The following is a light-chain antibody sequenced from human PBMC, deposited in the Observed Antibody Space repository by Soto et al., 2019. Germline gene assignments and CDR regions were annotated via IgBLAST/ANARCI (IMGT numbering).Light chain of an antibody. CDR1: QGISNY. CDR3: QQYNSGPPT. Sequence: DIQMTQSPSSLSAPVGDRVTISCRANQGISNYLAWHQQKPGKVPQLLIFAAFTLPSGVPSRFSGSGSGTDFTLTISGLQPEYVATYYCQQYNSGPPTFGGGTKVEIK. J-gene: IGKJ4*01. CDR2: AAF. V-gene: IGKV1-27*01.